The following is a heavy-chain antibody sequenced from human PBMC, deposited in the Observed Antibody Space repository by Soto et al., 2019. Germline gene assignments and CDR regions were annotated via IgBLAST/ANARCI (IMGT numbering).Heavy chain of an antibody. CDR1: GFTFSSYW. V-gene: IGHV3-7*01. CDR2: IKQDGSEK. Sequence: GGSLRLSCSASGFTFSSYWMSWVRQAPGKGLEWVANIKQDGSEKYYVDSVKGRFTISRDNSKNTLYLQMNSLRAEDTAVYYCAKDRAHGYCSSTSCYPSDYWGQGTLVTVSS. CDR3: AKDRAHGYCSSTSCYPSDY. D-gene: IGHD2-2*01. J-gene: IGHJ4*02.